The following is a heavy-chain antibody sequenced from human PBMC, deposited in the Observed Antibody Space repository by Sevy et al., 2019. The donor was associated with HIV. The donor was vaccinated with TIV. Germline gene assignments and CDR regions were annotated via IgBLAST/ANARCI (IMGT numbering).Heavy chain of an antibody. Sequence: GGSLRLSCAASGFTVSSNYMTWVRQAPGKGLEGVSVIYSDGTTYHADSVKDRFTISRDKSKNTLYLQMNSLRAEDTAVYYCARGKSGYGYGLNSWGQGTLVTVSS. CDR1: GFTVSSNY. CDR2: IYSDGTT. CDR3: ARGKSGYGYGLNS. V-gene: IGHV3-66*01. J-gene: IGHJ4*02. D-gene: IGHD5-18*01.